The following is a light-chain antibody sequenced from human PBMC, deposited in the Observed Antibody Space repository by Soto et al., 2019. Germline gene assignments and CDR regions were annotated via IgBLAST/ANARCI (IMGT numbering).Light chain of an antibody. Sequence: QSALTQPASVSGSPGQSITISCTGTSSDIGDYNYVSWYQQHPGKAPKVMIYDVSYRPSGVSNRFSGSKSGNTASLTISGLQAEDEADYYCSSYTNSNPVVFGGGTKLTVL. CDR3: SSYTNSNPVV. J-gene: IGLJ2*01. CDR1: SSDIGDYNY. CDR2: DVS. V-gene: IGLV2-14*01.